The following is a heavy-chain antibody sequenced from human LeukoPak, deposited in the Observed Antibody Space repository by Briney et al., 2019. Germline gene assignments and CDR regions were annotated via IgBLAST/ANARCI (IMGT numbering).Heavy chain of an antibody. D-gene: IGHD3-22*01. CDR3: GIRDTSDYYVF. CDR1: GFTFRTYA. V-gene: IGHV3-23*01. J-gene: IGHJ4*02. CDR2: TGSNGVT. Sequence: PGGSLRLSCTGSGFTFRTYAFSWVRQAPVKGLEWVSATGSNGVTYYADSVKGRFTISRDNSKNALYLQMNGLRADDTAVYYCGIRDTSDYYVFWGQGTLVTVSS.